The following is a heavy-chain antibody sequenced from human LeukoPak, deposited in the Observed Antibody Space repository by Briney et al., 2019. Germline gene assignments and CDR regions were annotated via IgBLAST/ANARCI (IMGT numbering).Heavy chain of an antibody. CDR2: IYTSGST. CDR1: GGSISSYY. CDR3: ARLSGYSGYGVDY. V-gene: IGHV4-4*09. J-gene: IGHJ4*02. Sequence: SETLSLTCTVSGGSISSYYWSWIRQPPGKGLEWIGYIYTSGSTNYNPSLKSRVTISVDTSKNQFSLKLSSVTAADTAVYYFARLSGYSGYGVDYWGQGTLVTVSS. D-gene: IGHD5-12*01.